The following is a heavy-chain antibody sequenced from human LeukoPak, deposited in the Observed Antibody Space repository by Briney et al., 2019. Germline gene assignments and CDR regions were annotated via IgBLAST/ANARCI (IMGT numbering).Heavy chain of an antibody. CDR1: GYTFTGYY. D-gene: IGHD6-13*01. CDR3: ARVLGQQKLFDY. J-gene: IGHJ4*02. CDR2: INPNSGGT. V-gene: IGHV1-2*02. Sequence: ASVKVSCKASGYTFTGYYMHWVRQAPGQGLEWMGWINPNSGGTNYAQKFQGRVTMTRDTSISTAYMELSRLRSDDTAVCYCARVLGQQKLFDYWGQGTLVTVSS.